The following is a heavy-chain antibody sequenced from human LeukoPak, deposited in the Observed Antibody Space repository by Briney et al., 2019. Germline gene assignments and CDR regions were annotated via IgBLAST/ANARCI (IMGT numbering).Heavy chain of an antibody. CDR3: ARNYDFWSGQLDY. CDR1: GFIFTNYA. V-gene: IGHV3-23*01. CDR2: ISGSGDTT. D-gene: IGHD3-3*01. J-gene: IGHJ2*01. Sequence: GRSLRLSCAASGFIFTNYALSWVRQAPGKGLESVSVISGSGDTTYYADSVKGRFTISRDNSKNTLYLQMNGLRAEDMALYYCARNYDFWSGQLDYWGRGTLVTVSS.